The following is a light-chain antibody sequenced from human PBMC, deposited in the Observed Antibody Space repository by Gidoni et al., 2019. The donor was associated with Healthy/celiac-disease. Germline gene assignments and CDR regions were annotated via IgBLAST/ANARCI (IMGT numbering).Light chain of an antibody. CDR1: QDISNY. CDR2: DAS. CDR3: QQNDNLPLT. Sequence: DIQMTQSPSSLSASVGDRVTITCQASQDISNYLNWYQQKPGKAPKLLIYDASNLETGVPSRFSGSGSGTDFTFTISSLQPEDIATYYCQQNDNLPLTFXPXTKVDIK. V-gene: IGKV1-33*01. J-gene: IGKJ3*01.